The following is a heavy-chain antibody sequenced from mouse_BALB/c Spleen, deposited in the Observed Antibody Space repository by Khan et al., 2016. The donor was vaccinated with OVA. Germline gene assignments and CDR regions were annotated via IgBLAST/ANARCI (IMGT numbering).Heavy chain of an antibody. V-gene: IGHV3-2*02. D-gene: IGHD1-2*01. Sequence: EVQLVESGPGLVKPSQSLSLTCTVTGYSITSGYGWNWIRQFPGNKLEWMGYISYSGSTNYNPTLKSRISITRDTSKNQFFLQLNSVTTEDTATYYYARTARIKYWGQGTTLTVSS. CDR3: ARTARIKY. CDR2: ISYSGST. J-gene: IGHJ2*01. CDR1: GYSITSGYG.